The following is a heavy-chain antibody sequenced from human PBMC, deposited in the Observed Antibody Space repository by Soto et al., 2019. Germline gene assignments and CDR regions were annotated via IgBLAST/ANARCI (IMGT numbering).Heavy chain of an antibody. J-gene: IGHJ6*02. D-gene: IGHD1-26*01. CDR3: ARVGSGSYWFYYYGMDV. CDR2: IYPGDSDT. Sequence: GESLKISCKGSGYSFTSYWIGWVRQMPGKGLEWMGIIYPGDSDTRYSPSFQGQVTISADKSISTAYLQWSSLKASDTAMYYCARVGSGSYWFYYYGMDVWGQGTAVTVSS. V-gene: IGHV5-51*01. CDR1: GYSFTSYW.